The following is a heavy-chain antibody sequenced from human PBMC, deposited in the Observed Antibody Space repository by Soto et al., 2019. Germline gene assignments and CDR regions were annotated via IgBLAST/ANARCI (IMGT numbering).Heavy chain of an antibody. V-gene: IGHV1-3*01. Sequence: ASVKVSCKASGYTFTSYAMHWVRQAPGQRLEWMGWINVGNGNTKYSQKFQGRVTVTRDTSASTAYLELSSLRSEDTAVYYCARDVGGMDVWGQGTTVTVSS. J-gene: IGHJ6*02. CDR1: GYTFTSYA. CDR2: INVGNGNT. D-gene: IGHD2-15*01. CDR3: ARDVGGMDV.